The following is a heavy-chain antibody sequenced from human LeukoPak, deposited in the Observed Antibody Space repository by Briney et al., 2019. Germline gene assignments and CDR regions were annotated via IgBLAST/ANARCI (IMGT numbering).Heavy chain of an antibody. Sequence: PGGSLRLSCAVSGFTVSNNYLSWVRQAPGKGPEWVSVIYSGGATHYADSVKGRFTISRDNSKNTLYLQMNSLRSEDTAVYYCARGVPSPFPDPFDHWGQGTLVTVS. CDR1: GFTVSNNY. J-gene: IGHJ4*02. V-gene: IGHV3-66*02. CDR2: IYSGGAT. D-gene: IGHD2/OR15-2a*01. CDR3: ARGVPSPFPDPFDH.